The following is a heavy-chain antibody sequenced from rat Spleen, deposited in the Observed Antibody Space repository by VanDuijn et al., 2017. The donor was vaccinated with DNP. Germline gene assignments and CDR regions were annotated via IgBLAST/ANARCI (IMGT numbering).Heavy chain of an antibody. CDR1: GFSLTIYN. CDR3: AGSPESSYIYLPWAY. V-gene: IGHV2-41*01. CDR2: IWNTGGT. D-gene: IGHD1-2*01. Sequence: QVQLKESGPGLVQPSQTLSLTCTVAGFSLTIYNVHWVRQPPGKGLEWMGVIWNTGGTRYNSALRSRLTITKKPSKGQVFLKMHSLQIEDTATYYCAGSPESSYIYLPWAYWGQGTLVTVSS. J-gene: IGHJ3*01.